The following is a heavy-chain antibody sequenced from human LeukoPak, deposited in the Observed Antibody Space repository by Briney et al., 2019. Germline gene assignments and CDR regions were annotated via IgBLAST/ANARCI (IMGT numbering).Heavy chain of an antibody. CDR3: ARDSPRGRFDS. V-gene: IGHV3-7*01. CDR1: GFSFGNFW. Sequence: GGSLRLSCATSGFSFGNFWMGWVRQAPGKGLEWVANMNPDGSQRNYVGSEKGRFTISRDSANNSVYLQMNSLRAEDTAFYYCARDSPRGRFDSWGQGTLVTVSS. CDR2: MNPDGSQR. J-gene: IGHJ4*02.